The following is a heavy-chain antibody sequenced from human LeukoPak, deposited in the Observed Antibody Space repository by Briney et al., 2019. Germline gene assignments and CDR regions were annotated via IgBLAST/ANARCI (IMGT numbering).Heavy chain of an antibody. J-gene: IGHJ2*01. V-gene: IGHV4-4*09. CDR2: IYTSGST. D-gene: IGHD6-19*01. Sequence: SETLSLTCTVSGGSISSYFWFWIRQPPGKGLEWIGYIYTSGSTNYNPSLKSRATISVDTSKNQFSLKLSSVTAADTAVYYCARRVAVTGHWYFDLWGRGTLVTVSP. CDR3: ARRVAVTGHWYFDL. CDR1: GGSISSYF.